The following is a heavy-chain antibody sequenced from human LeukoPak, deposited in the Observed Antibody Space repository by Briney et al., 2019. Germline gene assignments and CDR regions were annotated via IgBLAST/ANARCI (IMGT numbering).Heavy chain of an antibody. V-gene: IGHV4-39*07. CDR2: IYHSGST. D-gene: IGHD3-22*01. CDR3: ASHYDSSGYYGNWFDP. J-gene: IGHJ5*02. Sequence: SETLSLTCTVSGGSISSSYSYWGWIRQPPGKGLEWIGEIYHSGSTNYNPSLKSRVTISVDKSKNQFSLKLSSVTAADTAVYYCASHYDSSGYYGNWFDPWGQGTLVTVSS. CDR1: GGSISSSYSY.